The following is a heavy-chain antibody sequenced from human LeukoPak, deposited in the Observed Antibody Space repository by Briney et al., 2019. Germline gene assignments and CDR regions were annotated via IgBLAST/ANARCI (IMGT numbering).Heavy chain of an antibody. CDR1: GFTFSSYE. J-gene: IGHJ4*02. Sequence: TGGSLRLSCAASGFTFSSYEMNWVRQAPGKGLEWVSYITTSGSTTYYADSVKGRFTISRDNAKNSLFLQMNSLRAEDTAVYYCAKDWRSPIVVVTAMLGYWGQGTLVTVSS. V-gene: IGHV3-48*03. CDR3: AKDWRSPIVVVTAMLGY. D-gene: IGHD2-21*02. CDR2: ITTSGSTT.